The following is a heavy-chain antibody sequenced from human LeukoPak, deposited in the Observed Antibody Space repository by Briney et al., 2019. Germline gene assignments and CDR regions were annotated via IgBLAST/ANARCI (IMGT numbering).Heavy chain of an antibody. CDR3: ARGAIDDYDFWSGYYRYYFDY. CDR1: GGSFSGYY. V-gene: IGHV4-34*01. J-gene: IGHJ4*02. Sequence: SETLSLTCAVYGGSFSGYYWSWIRQPPGKGLEWIGEINHSGSTNYNPSLKSRVTISVDTSKSQFSLKLSSVTAADTAVYYCARGAIDDYDFWSGYYRYYFDYWGQGTLVTVSS. D-gene: IGHD3-3*01. CDR2: INHSGST.